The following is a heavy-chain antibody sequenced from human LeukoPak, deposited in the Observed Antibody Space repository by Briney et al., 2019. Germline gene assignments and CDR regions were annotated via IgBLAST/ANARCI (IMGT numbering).Heavy chain of an antibody. J-gene: IGHJ6*02. V-gene: IGHV4-31*03. CDR3: ARVPDTAMVTYYGMDV. CDR2: IYYSGST. Sequence: TSETLSLTCTVSGGSISSGGYYWSWMRQHPGKGLEWIGYIYYSGSTYYNPSLKSRVTISVDTSKNQFSLKLSSVTAADTAVYYCARVPDTAMVTYYGMDVWGQGTTVTVSS. CDR1: GGSISSGGYY. D-gene: IGHD5-18*01.